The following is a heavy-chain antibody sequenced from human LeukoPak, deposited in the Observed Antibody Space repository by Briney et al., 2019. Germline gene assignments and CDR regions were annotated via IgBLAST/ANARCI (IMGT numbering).Heavy chain of an antibody. V-gene: IGHV3-21*01. CDR2: ISSSSSYI. CDR3: ARVGSSSSI. CDR1: GNSIRSYS. D-gene: IGHD6-6*01. J-gene: IGHJ4*02. Sequence: PGGSLRLSCVVSGNSIRSYSMNWVRQAPGKGLEWVSSISSSSSYIYYADSVKGRFTISRDNAKNSLYLQMNSLRAEDTAVYYCARVGSSSSIWGQGTLVTVSS.